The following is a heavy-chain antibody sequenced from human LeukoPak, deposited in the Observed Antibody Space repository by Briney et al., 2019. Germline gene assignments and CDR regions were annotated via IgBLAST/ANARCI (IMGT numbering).Heavy chain of an antibody. D-gene: IGHD4-17*01. J-gene: IGHJ2*01. Sequence: KPSETLSLTCTVSGGSISSYYWSWIRQPPGKGLEWIGYIYYSGSTNYNPSLKSRVTISVNTSKNQFSLKLSSVTAADTAVYYCARAYGDYDWYFDLWGRGTPVTVSS. CDR1: GGSISSYY. V-gene: IGHV4-59*01. CDR3: ARAYGDYDWYFDL. CDR2: IYYSGST.